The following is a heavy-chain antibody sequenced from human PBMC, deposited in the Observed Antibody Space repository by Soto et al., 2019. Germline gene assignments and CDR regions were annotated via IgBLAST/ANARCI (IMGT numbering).Heavy chain of an antibody. CDR2: LYWNDDR. D-gene: IGHD1-26*01. CDR1: GFSLSSIGVA. V-gene: IGHV2-5*01. J-gene: IGHJ4*02. Sequence: SGPTLVNPTQTLTLTCTFSGFSLSSIGVAVGWIRQPPGKALEWLALLYWNDDRRYSPSLKSRLTITKDTSKNQVVLTMTNMDPADTATYYCAHSASVPCCYYFDSWGQGTLVTVS. CDR3: AHSASVPCCYYFDS.